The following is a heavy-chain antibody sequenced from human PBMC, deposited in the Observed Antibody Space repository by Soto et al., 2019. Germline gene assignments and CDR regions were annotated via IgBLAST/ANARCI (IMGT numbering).Heavy chain of an antibody. CDR2: IYISGST. D-gene: IGHD2-15*01. CDR1: GDSISSYY. Sequence: QVQLQESGPGLVKPSETLSLTCTVSGDSISSYYWSWIRQPAGKGLEWIGRIYISGSTDYNPSLKSRVSMSVDRSKNQFSLKLTSVTAADTAVYYCVRDCSGGGCYSEYGMDVWGQGTTVTVSS. CDR3: VRDCSGGGCYSEYGMDV. V-gene: IGHV4-4*07. J-gene: IGHJ6*02.